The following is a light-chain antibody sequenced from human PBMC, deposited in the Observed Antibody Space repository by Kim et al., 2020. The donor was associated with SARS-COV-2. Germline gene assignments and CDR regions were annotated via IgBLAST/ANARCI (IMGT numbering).Light chain of an antibody. J-gene: IGKJ5*01. V-gene: IGKV3-15*01. Sequence: PGERATLSCRASQSIRTNLAWYQQKPGQAPRLLIYDASTRATGVPARFSGTGSETEFTLTISSLQSEDFAIYYCQQYNNWPPLITFGQGTRLEIK. CDR2: DAS. CDR3: QQYNNWPPLIT. CDR1: QSIRTN.